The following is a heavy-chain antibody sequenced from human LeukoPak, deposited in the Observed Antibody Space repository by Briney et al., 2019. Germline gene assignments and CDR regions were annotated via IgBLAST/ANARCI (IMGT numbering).Heavy chain of an antibody. CDR2: IIPIFGTA. D-gene: IGHD1-26*01. Sequence: SVKVSCKASGGTFSSYAISWVRQAPGQGLEWMGGIIPIFGTANYAQKFQGRVTITADESTSTAYMELSSLRSEDTAVYYCARSPPSSEEGPGGELGPTGPLWDYWGQGTLVT. V-gene: IGHV1-69*13. CDR3: ARSPPSSEEGPGGELGPTGPLWDY. CDR1: GGTFSSYA. J-gene: IGHJ4*02.